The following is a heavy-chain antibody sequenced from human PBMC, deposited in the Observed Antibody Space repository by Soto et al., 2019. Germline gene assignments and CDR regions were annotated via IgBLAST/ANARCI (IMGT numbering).Heavy chain of an antibody. D-gene: IGHD6-19*01. CDR3: AKAYSSGWYGTTLDY. Sequence: GGSLRLSCAASGFTFSNYEMHWVRQAPGKGLEWVSAISSSGGSTYYANSVKGRFTISRDNSKNTLYLQMNSLRAEDTAVYYCAKAYSSGWYGTTLDYWGQGTLVTVSS. CDR1: GFTFSNYE. V-gene: IGHV3-23*01. CDR2: ISSSGGST. J-gene: IGHJ4*02.